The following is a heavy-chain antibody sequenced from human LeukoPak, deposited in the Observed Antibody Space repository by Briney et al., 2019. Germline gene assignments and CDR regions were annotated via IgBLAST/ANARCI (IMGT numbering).Heavy chain of an antibody. CDR3: ARDRESYYYYYYMDV. Sequence: KAGGSLRLSCAASGFTFSSYSMNWVRQAPGKGLEWVSSISSSSSYIYYADSVKGRFTISRDNAKNSLYLQMNSLRAEGTAVYYCARDRESYYYYYYMDVWGKGTTVTVSS. D-gene: IGHD3-10*01. CDR2: ISSSSSYI. V-gene: IGHV3-21*01. J-gene: IGHJ6*03. CDR1: GFTFSSYS.